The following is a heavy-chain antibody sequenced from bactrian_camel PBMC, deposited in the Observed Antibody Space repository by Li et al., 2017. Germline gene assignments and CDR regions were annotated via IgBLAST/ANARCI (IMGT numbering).Heavy chain of an antibody. CDR1: GYTFRPHN. J-gene: IGHJ4*01. CDR2: IYTGGAGT. D-gene: IGHD3*01. Sequence: DVQLVESGGGSVQAGGSLRLSCAASGYTFRPHNMGWFRQAPGKEREAVAFIYTGGAGTCYADSVKGRFTISQDNIKRTLFLEMNTLKPEDTGIYYCAADRAWGYYCWPDYSGQGTQVTVS. V-gene: IGHV3S40*01. CDR3: AADRAWGYYCWPDY.